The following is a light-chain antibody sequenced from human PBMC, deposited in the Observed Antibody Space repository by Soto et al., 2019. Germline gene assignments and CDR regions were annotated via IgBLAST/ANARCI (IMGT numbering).Light chain of an antibody. CDR3: QQYYSYPYT. V-gene: IGKV1-8*01. CDR1: QDISTY. CDR2: TAS. Sequence: AIRMTQSPSSFSTSTGDGVTITCRASQDISTYLAWYQQKPGKAPKLLIYTASTLQSGVPSRFTGSGSGTDFTLTISWLQSEDFATYYCQQYYSYPYTFGQGTKLEIK. J-gene: IGKJ2*01.